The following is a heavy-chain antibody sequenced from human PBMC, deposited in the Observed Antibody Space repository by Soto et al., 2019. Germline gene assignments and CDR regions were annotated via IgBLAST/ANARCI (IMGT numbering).Heavy chain of an antibody. D-gene: IGHD2-15*01. CDR1: GYSFDTFG. J-gene: IGHJ2*01. CDR2: ISIGKGDT. Sequence: QVQVVQSGAEVKKPGASVKVACKASGYSFDTFGMSWVRQAPGQGLEWMGWISIGKGDTNSAQKFQDRVTTTTDTSTSTAYMELRSLTSDDTAVYYCARCYCSVGSCFTCWHFDLWGRGTLVTVSS. CDR3: ARCYCSVGSCFTCWHFDL. V-gene: IGHV1-18*01.